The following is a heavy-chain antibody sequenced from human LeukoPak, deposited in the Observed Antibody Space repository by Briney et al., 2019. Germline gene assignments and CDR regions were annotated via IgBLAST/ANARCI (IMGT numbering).Heavy chain of an antibody. V-gene: IGHV4-59*01. CDR3: ARVAAAHYYFDY. Sequence: PSETLSLTCTVSGGSISSYYWSWIRQPPGKGLEWIGYIYYSGSTNYNPSLKSRVTISVDTSKNQFSLKLSSVTAANTAVYYCARVAAAHYYFDYWGQGTLVTVSS. J-gene: IGHJ4*02. CDR1: GGSISSYY. D-gene: IGHD6-13*01. CDR2: IYYSGST.